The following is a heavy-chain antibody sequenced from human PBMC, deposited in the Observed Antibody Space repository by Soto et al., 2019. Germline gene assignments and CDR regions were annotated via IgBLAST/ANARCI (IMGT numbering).Heavy chain of an antibody. V-gene: IGHV3-66*01. D-gene: IGHD5-12*01. CDR2: IYSGGST. J-gene: IGHJ4*02. CDR3: ARGLYTGWHYFDY. CDR1: GFTVSSNY. Sequence: EVQLVESGGGLVQPGGSQRLSCAASGFTVSSNYMSWVRQAPGKGLEWVSVIYSGGSTYYADSVKGRFTISRDNSKNTLYLQMNSLRAEDTAVYYCARGLYTGWHYFDYWGQGTLVTVSS.